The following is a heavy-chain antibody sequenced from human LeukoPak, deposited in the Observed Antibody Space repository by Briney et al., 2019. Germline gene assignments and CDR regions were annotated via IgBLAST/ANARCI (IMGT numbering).Heavy chain of an antibody. J-gene: IGHJ2*01. CDR3: APDGYFDL. CDR2: ITAHNGNT. Sequence: GSVKVSCKASGYTFTTHGIAGVRRPPGQGREWMGWITAHNGNTNYAQSLQGRVTMSTDTSTNTAYMQLRSLGSDDAAVYCGAPDGYFDLWGRGTLVTVSS. CDR1: GYTFTTHG. V-gene: IGHV1-18*01.